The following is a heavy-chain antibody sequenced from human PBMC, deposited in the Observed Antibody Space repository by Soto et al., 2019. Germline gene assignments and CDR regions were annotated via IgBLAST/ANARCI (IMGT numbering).Heavy chain of an antibody. Sequence: PGGSLRLSCAASGFTFSSYSMNWVRQAPGKGLEWVSYISSSSSTIYYADSVKGRFTISRDNAKNSLYLQMNSLRDEDTAVYYCARDWASSGHHYEFDYRGPGTLVTVFS. V-gene: IGHV3-48*02. CDR2: ISSSSSTI. CDR3: ARDWASSGHHYEFDY. J-gene: IGHJ4*02. D-gene: IGHD3-22*01. CDR1: GFTFSSYS.